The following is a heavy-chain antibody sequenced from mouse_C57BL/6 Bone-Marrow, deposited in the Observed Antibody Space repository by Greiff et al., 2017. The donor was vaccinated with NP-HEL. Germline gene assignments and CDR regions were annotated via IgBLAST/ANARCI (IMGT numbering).Heavy chain of an antibody. V-gene: IGHV1-55*01. CDR3: ARRQLRLKYFDY. J-gene: IGHJ2*01. CDR1: GYTFTSYW. D-gene: IGHD3-2*02. CDR2: IYPGSGST. Sequence: QVQLQQPGAELVKPGASVKMSCKASGYTFTSYWITWVKQRPGQGLEWIGDIYPGSGSTNYNEKFKSKATLTVDTSSSTAYMRLSSLTSEDSAVYYCARRQLRLKYFDYWGQGTTLTVSS.